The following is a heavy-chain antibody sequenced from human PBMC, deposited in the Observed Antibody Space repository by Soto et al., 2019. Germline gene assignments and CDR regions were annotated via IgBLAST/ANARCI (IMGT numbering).Heavy chain of an antibody. J-gene: IGHJ6*02. Sequence: ASVKVSCTASGYTFTTYGITWVRQDPRQGPEWMGRISGYNGHAKYAQKFQGRVTMTTDTSTSTVYMDLRSLTSDDTAVYYCAREGEMPYYYYGLDVWGQ. CDR2: ISGYNGHA. CDR1: GYTFTTYG. D-gene: IGHD3-16*01. V-gene: IGHV1-18*01. CDR3: AREGEMPYYYYGLDV.